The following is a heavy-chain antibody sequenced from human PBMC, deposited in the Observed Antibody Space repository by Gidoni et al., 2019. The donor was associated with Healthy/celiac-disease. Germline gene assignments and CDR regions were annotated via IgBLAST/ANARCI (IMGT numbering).Heavy chain of an antibody. J-gene: IGHJ4*02. CDR2: IYYSGST. D-gene: IGHD5-12*01. V-gene: IGHV4-59*01. CDR3: ARGGGYDRHFDY. Sequence: QVQLQESGPGLVKPSETLSLTCTVSGGSISSYYWSWIRQPPGKGLEWIGYIYYSGSTNYNPSLKSRVTISVDTSKNQFSLKLSSVTAADTAVYYCARGGGYDRHFDYWGQGTLVTVSS. CDR1: GGSISSYY.